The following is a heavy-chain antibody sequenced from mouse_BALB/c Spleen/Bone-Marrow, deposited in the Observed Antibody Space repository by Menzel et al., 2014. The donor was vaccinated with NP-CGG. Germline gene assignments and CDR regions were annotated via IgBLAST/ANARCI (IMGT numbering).Heavy chain of an antibody. CDR3: ARHAYYDQTEVSFVY. Sequence: DVQLQESGGGLVKSGGSLKLSCAASGFSFNSYGMSWVRQTPEKRLEWVATISGGGSYTFYPDSVKGRFTISRDNAKNNLYLQLSSLRSKDTALYYCARHAYYDQTEVSFVYWGQGTLVTVSA. J-gene: IGHJ3*01. V-gene: IGHV5-9-2*01. D-gene: IGHD2-4*01. CDR1: GFSFNSYG. CDR2: ISGGGSYT.